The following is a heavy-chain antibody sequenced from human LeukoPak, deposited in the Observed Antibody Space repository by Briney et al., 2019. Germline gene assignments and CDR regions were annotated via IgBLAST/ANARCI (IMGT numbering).Heavy chain of an antibody. Sequence: GGSPKISRKGSGYSFTSYWIGWVRQMPGKGLEWMGVIYPGDSDTRYSPSFQGQVTISADKSISTAYLQWSSLKASDTAMYYCARGYCSGGSCYWGNWFDPWGQGTLVTVSS. J-gene: IGHJ5*02. CDR3: ARGYCSGGSCYWGNWFDP. D-gene: IGHD2-15*01. V-gene: IGHV5-51*01. CDR1: GYSFTSYW. CDR2: IYPGDSDT.